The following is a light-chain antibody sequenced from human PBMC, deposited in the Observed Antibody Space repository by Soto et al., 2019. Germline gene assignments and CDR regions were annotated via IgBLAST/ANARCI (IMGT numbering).Light chain of an antibody. J-gene: IGLJ2*01. CDR1: SSDVGGYND. CDR2: EVS. V-gene: IGLV2-8*01. Sequence: QSALTQPPSASGSPGQSVTISCTGTSSDVGGYNDVSWYQQRPGKAPKLMIYEVSKRPSGVPDRFSGSKSGNTASLTVSGLQADDEADYYCSSYAGSNNLGFGGGTKLTVL. CDR3: SSYAGSNNLG.